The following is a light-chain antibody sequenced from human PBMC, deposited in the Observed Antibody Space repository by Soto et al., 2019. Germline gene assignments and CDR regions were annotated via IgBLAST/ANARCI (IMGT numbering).Light chain of an antibody. CDR2: GVS. J-gene: IGLJ1*01. CDR3: CDYEGTPNV. Sequence: QSVLTQPRSVSASPGQSVTISCTGTRSDVGGYNYVSWYQHHPGKAPKLMIYGVSARPSGVPDRFSGSKSGNTASLTISGLQAEDEADYYCCDYEGTPNVFGTGTKVTVL. V-gene: IGLV2-11*01. CDR1: RSDVGGYNY.